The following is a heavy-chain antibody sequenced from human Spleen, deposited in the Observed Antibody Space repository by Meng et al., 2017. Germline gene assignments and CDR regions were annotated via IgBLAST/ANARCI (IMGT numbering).Heavy chain of an antibody. D-gene: IGHD2-2*02. CDR1: GGSISSGGYY. CDR3: AREPQGYCSSTSCYN. J-gene: IGHJ4*02. V-gene: IGHV4-31*03. Sequence: QVRLQGSGPGLVKPSQILSLTCTVSGGSISSGGYYWSWIRQHPGKGLEWIGYIYYSGSTYYNPSLKSRVTISVDTSKNQFSLKLSSVTAADTAVYYCAREPQGYCSSTSCYNWGQGTLVTVSS. CDR2: IYYSGST.